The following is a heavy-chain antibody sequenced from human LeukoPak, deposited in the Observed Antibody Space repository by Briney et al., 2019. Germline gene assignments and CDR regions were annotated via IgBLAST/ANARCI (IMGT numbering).Heavy chain of an antibody. J-gene: IGHJ5*02. Sequence: PGGSLRLSCAAPGFTVSSYYMSWVRQAPGKGLEWVSIFYIGGSTYYADSVKGRFTISRDNSKNTLYLQMKSLRAEDTAVYFCARSRDGYNFDDWGQGTLVTVSS. D-gene: IGHD5-24*01. CDR3: ARSRDGYNFDD. V-gene: IGHV3-53*01. CDR1: GFTVSSYY. CDR2: FYIGGST.